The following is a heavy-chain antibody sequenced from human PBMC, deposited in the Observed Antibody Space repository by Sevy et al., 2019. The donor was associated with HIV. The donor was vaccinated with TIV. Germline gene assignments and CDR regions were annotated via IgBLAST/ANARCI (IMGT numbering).Heavy chain of an antibody. CDR1: GYKVDMYG. CDR3: ARATGMAVAGTGRYSDF. J-gene: IGHJ4*01. D-gene: IGHD6-19*01. CDR2: ISTYNGNT. Sequence: ASMKVSCKISGYKVDMYGIAWVRQAPGQRLEWMGWISTYNGNTNYAQNFQGRVTMTTDTSTSVVYMELGGLRPDDTAVYYCARATGMAVAGTGRYSDFWGQGTLVTVSS. V-gene: IGHV1-18*04.